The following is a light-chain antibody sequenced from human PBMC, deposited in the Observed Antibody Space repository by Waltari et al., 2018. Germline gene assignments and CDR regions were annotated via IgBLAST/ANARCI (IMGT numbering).Light chain of an antibody. V-gene: IGKV3-11*01. CDR2: DAS. CDR3: QQRSNWPIT. J-gene: IGKJ5*01. CDR1: QSVSSY. Sequence: EIVLTQSPATLSLSPGERATLYCRASQSVSSYLACYQQKPGQAPRLLIYDASNRATGIPARFSGSGSGTDFTLTISSLEPEDFAVYYCQQRSNWPITFGQGTRLEIK.